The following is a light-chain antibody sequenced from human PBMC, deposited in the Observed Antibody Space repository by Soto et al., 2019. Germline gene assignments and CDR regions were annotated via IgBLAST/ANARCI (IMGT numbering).Light chain of an antibody. V-gene: IGKV1-6*01. J-gene: IGKJ1*01. CDR2: AAS. Sequence: QMTQSPSSLSASLGEKIIIXXRASRDVGSDVSWYQQKPGQAPKLXIYAASSLQSGVPSRFSGSGSGTDFTLTISSLQPDDFATYYCQQYNSYLWTFGQGTKVDIK. CDR3: QQYNSYLWT. CDR1: RDVGSD.